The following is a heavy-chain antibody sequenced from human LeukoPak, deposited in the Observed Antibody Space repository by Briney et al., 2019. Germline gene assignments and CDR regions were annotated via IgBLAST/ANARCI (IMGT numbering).Heavy chain of an antibody. CDR2: IIPILGIA. Sequence: SVKVSCKASGGTFSSYAISWVRQAPGQGLEWMGRIIPILGIANYAQKFQGRVTITADKSTSTAYMELSSLRSEDTAVYYCARTPLGYCSGGSCNGAFDIWGQGTMVTVSS. V-gene: IGHV1-69*04. CDR3: ARTPLGYCSGGSCNGAFDI. D-gene: IGHD2-15*01. J-gene: IGHJ3*02. CDR1: GGTFSSYA.